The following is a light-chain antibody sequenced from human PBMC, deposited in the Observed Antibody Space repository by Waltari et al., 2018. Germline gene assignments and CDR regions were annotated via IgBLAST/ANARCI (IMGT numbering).Light chain of an antibody. CDR1: QNINTW. Sequence: DIQMTQSPSTLSATVGASVTITCRASQNINTWLAWHQQKPGRAPKLLIYKASSLESGVPSRFSGSGSGTEFTLTISSLQPDEFATYYCLQYNGAPRTFGQGTKVEVK. V-gene: IGKV1-5*03. CDR2: KAS. J-gene: IGKJ1*01. CDR3: LQYNGAPRT.